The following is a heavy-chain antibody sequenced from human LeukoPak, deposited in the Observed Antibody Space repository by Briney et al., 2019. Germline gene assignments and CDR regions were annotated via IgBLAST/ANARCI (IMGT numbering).Heavy chain of an antibody. Sequence: PGGSLRLSCAASGFTFSSYGMHWVRQAPGKGLAWVTFIHHDGSNKYYADSVKGRFTISRDNAKNSLYLQMNSLRAEDTAVYYCARDTMVRGVIYYYYYYYMDVWGKGTTVTVSS. CDR1: GFTFSSYG. V-gene: IGHV3-30*02. CDR3: ARDTMVRGVIYYYYYYYMDV. D-gene: IGHD3-10*01. J-gene: IGHJ6*03. CDR2: IHHDGSNK.